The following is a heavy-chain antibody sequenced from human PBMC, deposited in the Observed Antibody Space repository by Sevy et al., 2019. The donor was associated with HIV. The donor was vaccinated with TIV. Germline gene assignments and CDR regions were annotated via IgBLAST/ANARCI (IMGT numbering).Heavy chain of an antibody. J-gene: IGHJ5*02. Sequence: PSVKVSCKASGYTFTGYYMHWVRQAPGQGLEWMGRINPNSGGTNYAQKFQGRVTMTRDTSISTAYMELSRLRSDDTAVYYCARDFEYCSSTSCPGDWFDPWGQGTLVTVSS. D-gene: IGHD2-2*01. V-gene: IGHV1-2*06. CDR2: INPNSGGT. CDR3: ARDFEYCSSTSCPGDWFDP. CDR1: GYTFTGYY.